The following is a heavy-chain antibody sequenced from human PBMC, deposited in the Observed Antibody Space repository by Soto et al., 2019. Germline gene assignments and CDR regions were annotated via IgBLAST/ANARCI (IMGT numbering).Heavy chain of an antibody. Sequence: ALSVTCVVSGDPISIVGFSWSCVRQPPGKGLEWIGYTYHRGGTYYNPSLRSRVTISLHSSKNQFSLKLDSVTAADTAVYYCARGGDYYFDSWGPGTLVTVSS. J-gene: IGHJ4*02. CDR3: ARGGDYYFDS. V-gene: IGHV4-30-2*01. D-gene: IGHD2-21*02. CDR1: GDPISIVGFS. CDR2: TYHRGGT.